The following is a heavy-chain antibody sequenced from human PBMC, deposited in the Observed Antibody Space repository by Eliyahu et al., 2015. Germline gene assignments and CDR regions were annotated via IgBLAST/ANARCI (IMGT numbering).Heavy chain of an antibody. V-gene: IGHV4-39*07. J-gene: IGHJ6*02. D-gene: IGHD3-9*01. CDR1: GASISSSSYY. CDR2: IYFCGDT. Sequence: QLQLQESGPGLVKPSETLSLTCSVSGASISSSSYYWGWIRQPPGKGLEXVWSIYFCGDTAYNPSLKSRVIISLDMSKNQFSLNLSAVTXADTAVYYCARDSTGYRNYYYNGMDVWGQGTTVTVSS. CDR3: ARDSTGYRNYYYNGMDV.